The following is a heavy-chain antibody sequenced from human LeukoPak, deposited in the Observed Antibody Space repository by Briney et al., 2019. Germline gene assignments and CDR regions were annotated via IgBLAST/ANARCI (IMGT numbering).Heavy chain of an antibody. D-gene: IGHD2-15*01. V-gene: IGHV3-20*04. CDR2: INWNGGST. CDR1: GFTFDDYG. Sequence: PGGPLRLSCAGSGFTFDDYGMSWIRQAPGKGLEWVSGINWNGGSTGYADSVKGRFTISRDNAKNSLYLQMNSLRAEDTALYYCARDCSGGSCQVRDYWGQGTLVTVSS. J-gene: IGHJ4*02. CDR3: ARDCSGGSCQVRDY.